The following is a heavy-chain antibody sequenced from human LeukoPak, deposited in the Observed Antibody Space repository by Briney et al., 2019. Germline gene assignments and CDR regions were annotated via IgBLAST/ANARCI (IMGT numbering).Heavy chain of an antibody. D-gene: IGHD3-22*01. J-gene: IGHJ3*02. CDR2: IYSDNT. Sequence: PGGSLRLSCTVSGFTVSSNSMSWVRQAPGKGLEWVSFIYSDNTHYSDSVKGRFTVSRDNAKNSLYLQMNSLRAEDTAVYYCTRENYYESSGYFDIWGQGTMVTVSS. V-gene: IGHV3-53*01. CDR3: TRENYYESSGYFDI. CDR1: GFTVSSNS.